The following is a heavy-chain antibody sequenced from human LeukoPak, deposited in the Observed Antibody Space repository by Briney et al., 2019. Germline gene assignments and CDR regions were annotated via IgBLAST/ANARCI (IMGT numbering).Heavy chain of an antibody. Sequence: PSETLSLTCTVSGGSISSYYWSWIRQPAGKGLEWIGRIYTSGSTNYNPSLKSRVTISVDTSKNQFSLKLSSVTVADTAVYYCATWGLYGYYFDYWGQGTLVTVSS. D-gene: IGHD3-10*01. V-gene: IGHV4-4*07. CDR2: IYTSGST. CDR3: ATWGLYGYYFDY. J-gene: IGHJ4*02. CDR1: GGSISSYY.